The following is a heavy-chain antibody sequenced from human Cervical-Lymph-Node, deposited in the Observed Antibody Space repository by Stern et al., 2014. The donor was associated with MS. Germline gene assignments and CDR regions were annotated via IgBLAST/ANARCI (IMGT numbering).Heavy chain of an antibody. V-gene: IGHV3-53*01. J-gene: IGHJ6*02. Sequence: EVQLVESGGGLIQPGGSLRLSCAASGFTVSSTYLTWVRQAPGKGLEWVSILYSGGSPAYANSVKGRFTISRDNSNNTLYLQMNSLRAEDTAVYYCARGRGTTITTEYSYYYYGMDVWGQGTTVTVSS. CDR3: ARGRGTTITTEYSYYYYGMDV. D-gene: IGHD4-11*01. CDR1: GFTVSSTY. CDR2: LYSGGSP.